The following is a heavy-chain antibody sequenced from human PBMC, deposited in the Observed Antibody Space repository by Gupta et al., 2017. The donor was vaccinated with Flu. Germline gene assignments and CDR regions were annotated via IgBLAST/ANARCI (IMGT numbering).Heavy chain of an antibody. CDR2: VSYDGDNK. Sequence: VRQAPGKGLEWVAAVSYDGDNKYYVDAVQGRFRISRDNSNNTLFLQMNSLRPEDTAIYYCAKSTSTHNIYSYYHGMDVWGHGTTVSVSS. V-gene: IGHV3-30*18. CDR3: AKSTSTHNIYSYYHGMDV. D-gene: IGHD1-1*01. J-gene: IGHJ6*02.